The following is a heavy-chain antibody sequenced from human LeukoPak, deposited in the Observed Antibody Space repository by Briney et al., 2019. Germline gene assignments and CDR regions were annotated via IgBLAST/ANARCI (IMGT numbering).Heavy chain of an antibody. CDR3: ARDYGDIVATISSYYYGMDV. D-gene: IGHD5-12*01. CDR2: ISYDGSNK. J-gene: IGHJ6*02. CDR1: GFAFSTYA. V-gene: IGHV3-30*04. Sequence: GRSLRLSCAASGFAFSTYAIHWVRQAPGKGLEWVAVISYDGSNKYYADSVKGRFTISRDNSENTLFLQMNSLRAEDTAVYYCARDYGDIVATISSYYYGMDVWGQGTTVTVSS.